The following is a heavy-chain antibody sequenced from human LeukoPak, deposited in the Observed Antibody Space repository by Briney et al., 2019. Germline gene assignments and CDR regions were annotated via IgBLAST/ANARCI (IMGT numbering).Heavy chain of an antibody. J-gene: IGHJ3*02. V-gene: IGHV3-23*01. CDR3: AKQAGSSGYAFDI. D-gene: IGHD6-19*01. CDR1: GFTFSNYA. CDR2: ISGSVYST. Sequence: GGSLRLSCAASGFTFSNYAMSWVRQAPGKGPEWVSAISGSVYSTYYADSVKGRFTVSRDNSKNMLYLQMNSLRLEDTAVYYGAKQAGSSGYAFDIWGKGTMVNVCS.